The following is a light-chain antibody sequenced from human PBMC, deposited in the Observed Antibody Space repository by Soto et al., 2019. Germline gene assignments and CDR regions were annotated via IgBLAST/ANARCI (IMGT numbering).Light chain of an antibody. J-gene: IGKJ4*01. CDR3: QQRPNWPLT. Sequence: EIVLTQAPATLSLSPGEGATLSCRARQSISSHLAWYQQKPGQTPRLLMYDASKRATGIPARFSGSGSGTDFTLTISSLAREDFAVYYCQQRPNWPLTFGGGTKVEIK. V-gene: IGKV3-11*01. CDR2: DAS. CDR1: QSISSH.